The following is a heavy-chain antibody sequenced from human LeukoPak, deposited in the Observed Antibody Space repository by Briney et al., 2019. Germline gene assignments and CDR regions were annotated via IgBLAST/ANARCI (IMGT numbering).Heavy chain of an antibody. CDR3: ARDHGFLEWLYYFDY. Sequence: SVKVSCKASGGTFSSYAISWARQAPGQGLEWMGGIIPIFGTANYAQKFQGRVTITADESTSTAYMELSSLRSEDAAVYYCARDHGFLEWLYYFDYWGQGTLVTVSS. J-gene: IGHJ4*02. D-gene: IGHD3-3*01. CDR1: GGTFSSYA. V-gene: IGHV1-69*13. CDR2: IIPIFGTA.